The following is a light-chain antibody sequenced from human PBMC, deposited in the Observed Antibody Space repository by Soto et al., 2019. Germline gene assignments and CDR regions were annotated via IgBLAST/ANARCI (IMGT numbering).Light chain of an antibody. CDR1: QSMGSN. CDR2: GAS. V-gene: IGKV3-20*01. Sequence: ELVMTHSPATLSVSPVERATLSCRASQSMGSNLAWYQQKPGQAPRLLIYGASSRATGIPDRFSGSGSGTDFTLTISRLEPEDFAVYYCQQYGSSPITFGQGTRLEI. J-gene: IGKJ5*01. CDR3: QQYGSSPIT.